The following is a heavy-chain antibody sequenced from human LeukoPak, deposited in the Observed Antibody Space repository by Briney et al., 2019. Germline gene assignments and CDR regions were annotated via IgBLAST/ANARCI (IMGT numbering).Heavy chain of an antibody. J-gene: IGHJ3*02. CDR3: ARDSHDAFDI. CDR1: GGSISSYY. V-gene: IGHV4-59*01. Sequence: PSETLSLTCTVSGGSISSYYWSWIRLPPGKGLEWMGYINYTGATYYNPSLKSRVTISVDTSKNQFSLKLSSVTAADTAVYYCARDSHDAFDIWGQGTMVTVSS. CDR2: INYTGAT.